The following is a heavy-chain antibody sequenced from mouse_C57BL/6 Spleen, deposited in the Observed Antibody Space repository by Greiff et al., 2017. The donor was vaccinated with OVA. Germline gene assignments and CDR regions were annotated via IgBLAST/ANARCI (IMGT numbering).Heavy chain of an antibody. J-gene: IGHJ3*01. CDR2: IHPNSGST. V-gene: IGHV1-64*01. Sequence: VQLQQPGAELVKPGASVKLSCKASGYTFTSYWMHWVKQRPGQGLEWIGMIHPNSGSTNYNEKFKSKATLTVDKSSSTTYMQLSSLTSEDSAVYYCAREETGMFAYWGQGTLVTVSA. CDR3: AREETGMFAY. CDR1: GYTFTSYW. D-gene: IGHD4-1*01.